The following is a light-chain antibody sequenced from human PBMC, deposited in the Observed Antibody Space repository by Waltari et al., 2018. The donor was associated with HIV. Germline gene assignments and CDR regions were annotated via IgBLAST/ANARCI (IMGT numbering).Light chain of an antibody. CDR2: WAS. J-gene: IGKJ1*01. CDR3: QHYYSTPWR. V-gene: IGKV4-1*01. Sequence: DIVLTQSPDSLAVSLGERATINCRSSQSLLYTDNNKNYLTWYQQKPGQPPKLLIYWASTRASGVPDRFSGSGSGREFSLTISSLQAEDVAVYYCQHYYSTPWRFGQGTKVEI. CDR1: QSLLYTDNNKNY.